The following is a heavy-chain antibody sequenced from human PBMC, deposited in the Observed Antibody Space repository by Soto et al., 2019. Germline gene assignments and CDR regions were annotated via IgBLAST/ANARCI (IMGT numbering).Heavy chain of an antibody. Sequence: SVKVSCKTSGYTFSAYYMHWVRQAPGQGLEWMGWINPKSGGTLYAQKFQGRVTMTRDTSISTAYMELSRLRSDDTAVYYCARGGTFAYDTSGYSVYWGQGTLVTVSS. V-gene: IGHV1-2*02. D-gene: IGHD3-22*01. CDR3: ARGGTFAYDTSGYSVY. CDR1: GYTFSAYY. CDR2: INPKSGGT. J-gene: IGHJ4*02.